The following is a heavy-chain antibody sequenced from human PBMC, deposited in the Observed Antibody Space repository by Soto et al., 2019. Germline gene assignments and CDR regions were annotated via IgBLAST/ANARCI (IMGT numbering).Heavy chain of an antibody. CDR1: GGTFSSYA. Sequence: ASVKVSCKASGGTFSSYAISWVRQAPGQGLEWMGGIIPIFGTANYAQKFQGRVTITADESTSTAYMELSSLRSEDTAVYYCARAGSITMVRGVHYYYYYGMDVWGQGTTVTVSS. D-gene: IGHD3-10*01. J-gene: IGHJ6*02. V-gene: IGHV1-69*13. CDR3: ARAGSITMVRGVHYYYYYGMDV. CDR2: IIPIFGTA.